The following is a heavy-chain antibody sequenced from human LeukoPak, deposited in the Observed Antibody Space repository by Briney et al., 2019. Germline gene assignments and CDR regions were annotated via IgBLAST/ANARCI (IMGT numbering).Heavy chain of an antibody. CDR2: ISYDGSNK. CDR3: ARVGLLLFSGSYDY. J-gene: IGHJ4*02. Sequence: GGSLRLSCAASGFTFSSYAMHWVRQAPGKGLEWVAVISYDGSNKYYADSVKGRFTISRDNSKNTLYLQMNSLRAEDTAVYYCARVGLLLFSGSYDYWGQGTLLTVSS. V-gene: IGHV3-30*04. CDR1: GFTFSSYA. D-gene: IGHD3-10*01.